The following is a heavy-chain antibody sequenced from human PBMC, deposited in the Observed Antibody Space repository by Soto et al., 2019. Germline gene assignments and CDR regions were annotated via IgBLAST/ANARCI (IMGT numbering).Heavy chain of an antibody. CDR1: GFSRSTSGVG. J-gene: IGHJ3*02. D-gene: IGHD3-22*01. Sequence: SGPTLVNPTQTLTLTCTFSGFSRSTSGVGGGWVRQPPGQALEWLALIYWNDDKRYSPSLQSKHTIPNDTPKSQGVLKMSKMDDGETATYLCAHVPYYSDRSGRDDVYDIWGPGTMVTVPS. CDR3: AHVPYYSDRSGRDDVYDI. V-gene: IGHV2-5*01. CDR2: IYWNDDK.